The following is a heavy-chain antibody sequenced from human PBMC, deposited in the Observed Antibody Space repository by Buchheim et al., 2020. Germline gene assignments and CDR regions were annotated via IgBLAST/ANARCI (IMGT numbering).Heavy chain of an antibody. CDR3: AKDLRTLEMASIFDS. Sequence: EVQLLESGGGLVQPGGSLRLSCAASGFTFSNYAMSWVRQAPGTGPGWVSTIGGSGTSIYSAHPVKGRFTISRDNSNNILYLQMNSLRAEDTALYYCAKDLRTLEMASIFDSWGQGTL. J-gene: IGHJ4*02. CDR1: GFTFSNYA. V-gene: IGHV3-23*01. CDR2: IGGSGTSI. D-gene: IGHD5-24*01.